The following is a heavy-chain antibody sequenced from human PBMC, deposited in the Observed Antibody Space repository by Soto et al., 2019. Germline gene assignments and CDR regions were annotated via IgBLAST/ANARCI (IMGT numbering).Heavy chain of an antibody. Sequence: GGSLRLSCAASGFTFSSYGMHWVRQAPGKGLEWVAVISYDGSNKYYADSVKGRFTISRDNSKNTLYLQMNSLRAEDTAVYYCHGYDSYDYWGQGTLVTVSS. V-gene: IGHV3-30*03. J-gene: IGHJ4*02. CDR2: ISYDGSNK. CDR1: GFTFSSYG. CDR3: HGYDSYDY. D-gene: IGHD5-12*01.